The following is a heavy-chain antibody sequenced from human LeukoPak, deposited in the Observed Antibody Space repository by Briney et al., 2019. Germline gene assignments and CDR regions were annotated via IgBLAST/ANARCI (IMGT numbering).Heavy chain of an antibody. D-gene: IGHD6-6*01. Sequence: ASVTVSFTASGYTFTSYGISWVRQAPGQGLEWMGWISAYNGNTNYAQKLQGRVTMTTDTSTSTAYMELRSLRSDDTAVYYCARDRSYYSSSSPDFDYWGQGTLVTVSS. CDR2: ISAYNGNT. J-gene: IGHJ4*02. V-gene: IGHV1-18*01. CDR3: ARDRSYYSSSSPDFDY. CDR1: GYTFTSYG.